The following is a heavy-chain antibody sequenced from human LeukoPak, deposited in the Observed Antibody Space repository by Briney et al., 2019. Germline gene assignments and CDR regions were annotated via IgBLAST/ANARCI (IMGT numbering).Heavy chain of an antibody. CDR1: GFTFSSYG. V-gene: IGHV3-30*02. J-gene: IGHJ4*02. Sequence: GGSLRLSCAASGFTFSSYGMHWVRQAPGKGLEWVAFIRYDGSNKYYADSVKGRFTISRDNSKNTLYLQMNSLRAEDTAVYYCARDPNDSSSSAPYWGQGTLVTVSS. CDR3: ARDPNDSSSSAPY. CDR2: IRYDGSNK. D-gene: IGHD6-13*01.